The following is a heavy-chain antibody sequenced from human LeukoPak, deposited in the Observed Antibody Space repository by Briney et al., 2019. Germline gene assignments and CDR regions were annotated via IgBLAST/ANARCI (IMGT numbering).Heavy chain of an antibody. Sequence: SQTLSLTCTVSGGSISSGSYYWSWIRQPAGKGLEWIGRIYTSGSTNYNPSLKSRVTISVDTSKNQFSLKLSSVTAADTAVYYCARGLGYCCSTSCYRYYYGMDVWGQGTTVTVSS. J-gene: IGHJ6*02. D-gene: IGHD2-2*02. V-gene: IGHV4-61*02. CDR1: GGSISSGSYY. CDR3: ARGLGYCCSTSCYRYYYGMDV. CDR2: IYTSGST.